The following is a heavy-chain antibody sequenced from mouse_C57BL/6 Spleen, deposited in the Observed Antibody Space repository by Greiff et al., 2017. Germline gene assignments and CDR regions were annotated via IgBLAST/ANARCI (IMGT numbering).Heavy chain of an antibody. V-gene: IGHV5-17*01. J-gene: IGHJ2*01. D-gene: IGHD3-2*02. CDR2: ISSGSSTI. Sequence: DVHLVESGGGLVKPGGSLKLSCAASGFTFSDYGMHWVRQAPEKGLEWVAYISSGSSTIYYADTVKGRFTISRDNAKNTLFLQMTSLRSEDTAMYYCARRHSLRLPYYFDYWGQGTTLTVSS. CDR1: GFTFSDYG. CDR3: ARRHSLRLPYYFDY.